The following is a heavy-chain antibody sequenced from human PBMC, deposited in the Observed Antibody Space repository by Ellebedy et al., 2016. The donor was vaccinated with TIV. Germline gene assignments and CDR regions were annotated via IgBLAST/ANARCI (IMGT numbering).Heavy chain of an antibody. CDR2: IIPIFGTA. Sequence: SVKVSCXASGGTFSSYAISWVRQAPGQGLEWMGGIIPIFGTANYAQKFQGRVTITADESTSTAYMELSSLRSEDTAVYYCARAPVYGSGSEFDYWGQGTLVTVSS. J-gene: IGHJ4*02. V-gene: IGHV1-69*13. D-gene: IGHD3-10*01. CDR1: GGTFSSYA. CDR3: ARAPVYGSGSEFDY.